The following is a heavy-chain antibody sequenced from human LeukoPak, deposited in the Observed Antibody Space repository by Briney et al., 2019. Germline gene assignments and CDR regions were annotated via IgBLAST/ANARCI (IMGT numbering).Heavy chain of an antibody. CDR1: GFTFSSYA. J-gene: IGHJ4*02. V-gene: IGHV3-23*01. Sequence: GGSLRLSCAASGFTFSSYAMSWVRQAPGKGLEWVSAISGSGGSTYYADSVKGRFTISRVNSKNTLYLQMNSLRAEDTAVYYCAIDLPVTMVRGVSWGQGTLVTVSS. CDR2: ISGSGGST. CDR3: AIDLPVTMVRGVS. D-gene: IGHD3-10*01.